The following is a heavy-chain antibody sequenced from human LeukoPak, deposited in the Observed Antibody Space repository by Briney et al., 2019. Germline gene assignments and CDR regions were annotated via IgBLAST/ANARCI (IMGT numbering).Heavy chain of an antibody. CDR1: GFTFSSYG. Sequence: GGSLRLSCAASGFTFSSYGMHWVRQAPGKGLEWVAVISYDGSNKYYADSVKGRFTISRDNSKNTLYLQMNSLRAEDTAVYYCAKRISSVYYYDMDVWGKGTTVTVSS. J-gene: IGHJ6*04. CDR2: ISYDGSNK. V-gene: IGHV3-30*18. D-gene: IGHD6-6*01. CDR3: AKRISSVYYYDMDV.